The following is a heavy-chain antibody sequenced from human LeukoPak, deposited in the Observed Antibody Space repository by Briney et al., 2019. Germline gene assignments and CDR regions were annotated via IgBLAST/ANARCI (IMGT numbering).Heavy chain of an antibody. J-gene: IGHJ4*02. CDR3: AKGSRDGYKFLTYFDY. Sequence: PGGSLRLSCAASGSTFSSCAMSWVRQAPGKGLEWVSAISGSGGSTYYADSVKGRFTISRDNSKNTLYLQMNSLRAEDTAVYYCAKGSRDGYKFLTYFDYWGQGTLVTVSS. CDR2: ISGSGGST. D-gene: IGHD5-24*01. V-gene: IGHV3-23*01. CDR1: GSTFSSCA.